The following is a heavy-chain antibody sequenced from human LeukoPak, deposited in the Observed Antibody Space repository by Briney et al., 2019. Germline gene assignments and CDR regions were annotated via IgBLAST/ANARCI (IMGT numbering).Heavy chain of an antibody. J-gene: IGHJ5*02. CDR3: TRAFYETYGYWFDP. V-gene: IGHV3-49*04. CDR1: EFTFGHYS. Sequence: PGGSLRLSCTASEFTFGHYSLSWVGQAPGKGLEWVGFIRSKAYGGTTEYAASVKGRFTIARDDSKSIAYLQMNSLKTEDTAVYYCTRAFYETYGYWFDPWGQGTLVTVSS. CDR2: IRSKAYGGTT. D-gene: IGHD5/OR15-5a*01.